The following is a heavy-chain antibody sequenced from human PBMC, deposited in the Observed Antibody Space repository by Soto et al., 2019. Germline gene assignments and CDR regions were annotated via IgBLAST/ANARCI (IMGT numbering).Heavy chain of an antibody. D-gene: IGHD3-22*01. CDR3: ARAPSSYDSSVYYLDAFDI. J-gene: IGHJ3*02. CDR1: GYTLICYY. CDR2: INPNSGGT. V-gene: IGHV1-2*02. Sequence: ASPKVSCTDSGYTLICYYMHWVRQASGRGLVWMGWINPNSGGTNYPQKFQGRVTMTRGTYISTAYMELSRLRFDDTAVYYCARAPSSYDSSVYYLDAFDIWG.